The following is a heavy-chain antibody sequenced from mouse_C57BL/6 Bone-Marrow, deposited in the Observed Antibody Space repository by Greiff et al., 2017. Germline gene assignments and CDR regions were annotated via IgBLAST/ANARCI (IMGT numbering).Heavy chain of an antibody. Sequence: VQLQQPGAELVRPGSSVKLSCKASGYTFTSYWMDWVKQRPGQGLEWIGNIYPSDSETHYNQKFKDKATLTVDKSSSTAYMQLSSLTSEDSAVYYCARKGYYYGSSLYYFDYWGQGTTLTVSS. CDR3: ARKGYYYGSSLYYFDY. D-gene: IGHD1-1*01. V-gene: IGHV1-61*01. J-gene: IGHJ2*01. CDR1: GYTFTSYW. CDR2: IYPSDSET.